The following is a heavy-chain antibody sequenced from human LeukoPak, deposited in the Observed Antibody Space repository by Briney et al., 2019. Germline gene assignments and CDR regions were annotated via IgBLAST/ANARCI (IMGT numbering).Heavy chain of an antibody. CDR2: VNESGGT. V-gene: IGHV4-34*01. D-gene: IGHD6-19*01. CDR3: ASSEQWLGTFDY. Sequence: SETLSLTCAVYIDSFSNYHWNWIRQTPAKGMEWIGEVNESGGTNISPSLRSRVTISVDTSKNQFSLKLSSVTAADTAVYYCASSEQWLGTFDYWGQGTLVTVSS. CDR1: IDSFSNYH. J-gene: IGHJ4*02.